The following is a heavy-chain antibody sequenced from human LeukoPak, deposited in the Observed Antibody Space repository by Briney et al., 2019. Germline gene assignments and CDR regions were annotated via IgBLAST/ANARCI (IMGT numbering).Heavy chain of an antibody. CDR3: ARSAARLRYYYAMDV. Sequence: GGSVRLSWAASGFTVSANYMSWVRQAPGKGLEWVSTIDSGATTYYADSVKGRFTISRHNSKNTLYLQMNSLRVEDTAVYFCARSAARLRYYYAMDVWGQGTTVTVCS. CDR2: IDSGATT. D-gene: IGHD6-6*01. J-gene: IGHJ6*02. V-gene: IGHV3-53*04. CDR1: GFTVSANY.